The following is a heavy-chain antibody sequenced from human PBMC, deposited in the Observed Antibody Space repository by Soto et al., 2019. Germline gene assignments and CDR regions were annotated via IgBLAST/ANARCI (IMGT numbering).Heavy chain of an antibody. CDR1: GFTFSSYA. CDR2: ISGRGLTT. Sequence: EVQLLESGGGLVQPGGSLGLSCAASGFTFSSYAMSWVRQAPGKGLEWVSPISGRGLTTYLADSVKARFTISRDNSKSTLHLQMNSLRAEDTAVYYCAKEGASSLYSSDYWGQGTLVSVSS. CDR3: AKEGASSLYSSDY. V-gene: IGHV3-23*01. J-gene: IGHJ4*02. D-gene: IGHD3-10*01.